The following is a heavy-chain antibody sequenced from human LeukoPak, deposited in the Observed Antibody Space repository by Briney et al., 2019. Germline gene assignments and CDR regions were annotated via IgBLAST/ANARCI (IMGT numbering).Heavy chain of an antibody. D-gene: IGHD3-22*01. V-gene: IGHV3-74*01. CDR2: INPDGSTT. Sequence: GESLRLSCAASGFTFSRYWIHWVRQAPGKGLEWVSRINPDGSTTTYADSVKGRFTISRDNAKNTVYLQMNTLRAEETTVYYYVRVLSGSWDWFDPWGQGTLVTVSS. CDR1: GFTFSRYW. J-gene: IGHJ5*02. CDR3: VRVLSGSWDWFDP.